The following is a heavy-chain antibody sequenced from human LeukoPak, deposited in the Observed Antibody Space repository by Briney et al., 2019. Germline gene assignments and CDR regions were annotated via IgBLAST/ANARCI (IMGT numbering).Heavy chain of an antibody. J-gene: IGHJ3*02. Sequence: GGSLRLSCAASGFTFSNFWMSWVRQSPGKGLEWVANIKQDGSEKYYVDSVKGRFTISRDNAKNSLYLQMNSLRAEDTALYYCAKDTRPSSGYQNAFDIWGQGTMVTVSS. V-gene: IGHV3-7*03. D-gene: IGHD3-22*01. CDR1: GFTFSNFW. CDR2: IKQDGSEK. CDR3: AKDTRPSSGYQNAFDI.